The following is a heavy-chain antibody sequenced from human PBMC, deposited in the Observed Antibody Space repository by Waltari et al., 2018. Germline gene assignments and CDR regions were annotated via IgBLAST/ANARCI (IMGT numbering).Heavy chain of an antibody. Sequence: QVQLVQSGAEVKKPGASVKVSCKASGYTFTGYYMHWVRQAPGQGLEWMGRINPNRGGTNYAQKFQGRVTMTRDTSISTAYMELSRLRSDDTAVYYCARWDYNWYFDLWGRGTLVTVSS. CDR2: INPNRGGT. J-gene: IGHJ2*01. CDR1: GYTFTGYY. V-gene: IGHV1-2*06. D-gene: IGHD4-4*01. CDR3: ARWDYNWYFDL.